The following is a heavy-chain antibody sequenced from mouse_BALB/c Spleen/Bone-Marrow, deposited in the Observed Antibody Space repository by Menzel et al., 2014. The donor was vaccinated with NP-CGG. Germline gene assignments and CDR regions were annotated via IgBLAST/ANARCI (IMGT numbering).Heavy chain of an antibody. CDR1: GYTFTSYY. CDR2: INPSNGGT. CDR3: TRYGNYYFDY. V-gene: IGHV1S81*02. D-gene: IGHD2-1*01. J-gene: IGHJ2*01. Sequence: QVQLKQSGAELVKPGASVKLSCKASGYTFTSYYMYWVKQRPGQGLEWIGEINPSNGGTNFNEKFKSKATLTVDKSSSTAYMQLSNLTSEDSAVYYCTRYGNYYFDYWGQGTTLPVSS.